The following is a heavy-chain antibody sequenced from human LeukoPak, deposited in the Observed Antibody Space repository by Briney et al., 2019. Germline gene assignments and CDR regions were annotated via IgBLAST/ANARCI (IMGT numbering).Heavy chain of an antibody. V-gene: IGHV4-4*07. CDR1: GGSISSYY. CDR3: ARLVRGVILPHNWFDP. D-gene: IGHD3-10*01. Sequence: SETLSLTCTVSGGSISSYYWSWIRQPPGKGLEWIGRIYTSGSINYNPSLKSRVTMSVDTSKNQFSLKLSSVTAADTAVYYCARLVRGVILPHNWFDPWGQGTLVTVSS. J-gene: IGHJ5*02. CDR2: IYTSGSI.